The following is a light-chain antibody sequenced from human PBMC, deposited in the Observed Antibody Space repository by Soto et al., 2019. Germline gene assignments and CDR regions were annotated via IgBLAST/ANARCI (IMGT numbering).Light chain of an antibody. V-gene: IGLV1-47*02. Sequence: QPVLTQPPSASGTPGQRVTISCSGSSSNIGSNFVYWYQQRPGTAPRLLIYNNDQRPSGVPDRFSGSKSGTSASLAISGLRSEDEADYYCAAWDDSLSVRYVFGNGTKVTVL. CDR2: NND. J-gene: IGLJ1*01. CDR3: AAWDDSLSVRYV. CDR1: SSNIGSNF.